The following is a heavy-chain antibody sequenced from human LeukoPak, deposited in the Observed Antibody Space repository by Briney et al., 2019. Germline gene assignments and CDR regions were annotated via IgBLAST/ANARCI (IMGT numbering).Heavy chain of an antibody. CDR1: GFTFSSYA. Sequence: GGSLRLSCAASGFTFSSYAMHWVRQAPGKGLEWVAVTSYDGSNKHYPESVKGRFTISRDNSKNTLYLQMNSLRAEDTAVYYCARGITGTVFDYWGQGTLVTVSS. V-gene: IGHV3-30-3*01. CDR3: ARGITGTVFDY. CDR2: TSYDGSNK. D-gene: IGHD1-7*01. J-gene: IGHJ4*02.